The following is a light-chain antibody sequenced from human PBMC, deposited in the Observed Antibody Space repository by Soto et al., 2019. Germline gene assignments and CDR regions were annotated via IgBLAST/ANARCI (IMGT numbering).Light chain of an antibody. J-gene: IGLJ1*01. V-gene: IGLV2-14*01. Sequence: QSVLTQPASVSGSPGQSVAISCTGTSSDVAAYNFVSWYQQHPGKAPKLMVFDDSNRPSGVSNRFSGSKSDNTASLTISGLQAEDEADYYCSSYTSGGNYVFGTGTKLTVL. CDR1: SSDVAAYNF. CDR3: SSYTSGGNYV. CDR2: DDS.